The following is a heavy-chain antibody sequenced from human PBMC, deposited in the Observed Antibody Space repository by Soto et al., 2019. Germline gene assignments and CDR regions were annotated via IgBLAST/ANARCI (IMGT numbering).Heavy chain of an antibody. Sequence: EVQLVESGGGLVRPGGSLRLSCAASGFTFSSYSMNWVRQAPGKGLEWVSYISSSSSTIYYADSVKGRFTISRDNAKNTLYLQMNSLRAEDTAVYYCARDSLPTISAFDIWGQGTMVTVSS. V-gene: IGHV3-48*01. J-gene: IGHJ3*02. CDR1: GFTFSSYS. CDR2: ISSSSSTI. D-gene: IGHD3-3*01. CDR3: ARDSLPTISAFDI.